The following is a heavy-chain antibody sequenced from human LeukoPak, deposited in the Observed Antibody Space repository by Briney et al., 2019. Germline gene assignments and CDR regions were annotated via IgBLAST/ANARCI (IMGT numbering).Heavy chain of an antibody. CDR3: ARTGYSPWRGVIAFVY. V-gene: IGHV4-34*01. Sequence: SETLSLTCAVYGGSFSGYYWSWIRQPPGKGLGWIGEINHSGSTNYNPSLKSRVTISVDTSKNQFSLKLSSVTAADTAVYYCARTGYSPWRGVIAFVYWGQGTLVTVSS. D-gene: IGHD3-10*01. CDR2: INHSGST. CDR1: GGSFSGYY. J-gene: IGHJ4*02.